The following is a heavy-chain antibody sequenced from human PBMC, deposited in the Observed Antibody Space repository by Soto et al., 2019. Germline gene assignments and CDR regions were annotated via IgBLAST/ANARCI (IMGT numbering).Heavy chain of an antibody. Sequence: PSETLSLTWSVSGAYIYNGGYFWSWIRNSPGKGLAWIGHIHNSGSPYNNPSFQGQVTISVDKSISPAYLQWSSLRASDTAMYYCARHSGSYLSPFDYWGQATLLTVSS. CDR1: GAYIYNGGYF. CDR2: IHNSGSP. J-gene: IGHJ4*02. CDR3: ARHSGSYLSPFDY. V-gene: IGHV4-30-2*06. D-gene: IGHD1-26*01.